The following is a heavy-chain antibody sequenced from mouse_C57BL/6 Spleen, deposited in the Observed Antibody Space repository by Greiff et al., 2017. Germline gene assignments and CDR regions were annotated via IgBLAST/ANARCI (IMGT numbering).Heavy chain of an antibody. D-gene: IGHD1-1*01. CDR3: ARSGYYYGSSYYFDY. CDR2: IDPSDSET. V-gene: IGHV1-52*01. Sequence: QVQLQQPGAELVRPGSSVKLSCKASGYTFTSSWMHWVKQRPIQGLEWIGNIDPSDSETHSNQKFKDKATLTVDKSSSTAYMQLSSLTSEDSAVYYCARSGYYYGSSYYFDYWGQGTTLTVSS. J-gene: IGHJ2*01. CDR1: GYTFTSSW.